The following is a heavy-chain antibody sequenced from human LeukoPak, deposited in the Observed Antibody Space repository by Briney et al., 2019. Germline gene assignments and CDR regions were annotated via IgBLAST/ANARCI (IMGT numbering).Heavy chain of an antibody. CDR2: IFYTGST. CDR1: GGSISSYY. CDR3: AREGSGYTNDAFDI. J-gene: IGHJ3*02. V-gene: IGHV4-59*01. Sequence: PSETLSLTCTVSGGSISSYYWSWIRQPPGKGLEWIGYIFYTGSTNYNPSLKSRVTISVDTSKNQFSLKLNSVSAAGTAVYYCAREGSGYTNDAFDIWGQGTMVTVSS. D-gene: IGHD5-12*01.